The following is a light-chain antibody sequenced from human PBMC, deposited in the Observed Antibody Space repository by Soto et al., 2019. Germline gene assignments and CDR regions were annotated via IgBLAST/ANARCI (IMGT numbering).Light chain of an antibody. Sequence: EIVLTQSPGTLSLSPGARPTLSSRSSQSVSSSYLAWYQQKPGQAPRLFIYGASSRTTGIPDRFSGSGSGTDFTLTISRLEPEDFAVYYCQQYGSSRWTFGQGTKVDIK. V-gene: IGKV3-20*01. J-gene: IGKJ1*01. CDR3: QQYGSSRWT. CDR1: QSVSSSY. CDR2: GAS.